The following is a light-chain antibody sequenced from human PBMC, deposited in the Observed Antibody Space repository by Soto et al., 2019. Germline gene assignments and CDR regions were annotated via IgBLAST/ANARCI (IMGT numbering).Light chain of an antibody. Sequence: QSALTQPRSVSGSPGQSVTISCTGTSSDVGGYNFVSWYQHHPGKAPKVIIYDVSKWPSGVPDRFSDSKSGNTASLTISGLQAEDEADYYCCSYAGSYTFVVFGGGTKLTVL. V-gene: IGLV2-11*01. J-gene: IGLJ2*01. CDR3: CSYAGSYTFVV. CDR1: SSDVGGYNF. CDR2: DVS.